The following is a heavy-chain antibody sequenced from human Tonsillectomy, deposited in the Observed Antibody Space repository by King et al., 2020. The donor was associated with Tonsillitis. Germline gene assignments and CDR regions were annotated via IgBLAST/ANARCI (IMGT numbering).Heavy chain of an antibody. CDR2: ISYDGTHK. J-gene: IGHJ4*02. V-gene: IGHV3-30*03. Sequence: VQLVESGGGVVQPGRSLRLSCAASGFSFSSYGMHWVRQAPGKGLEWVAIISYDGTHKYYADSVKGRFTISRENYKNTVFLQMSSLRAEDTAVYYCATFLGGHGDYSVGHWGRGTLLTVSS. D-gene: IGHD4-17*01. CDR3: ATFLGGHGDYSVGH. CDR1: GFSFSSYG.